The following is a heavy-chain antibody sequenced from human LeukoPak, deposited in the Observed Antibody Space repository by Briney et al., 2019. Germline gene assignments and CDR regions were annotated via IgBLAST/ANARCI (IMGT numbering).Heavy chain of an antibody. D-gene: IGHD1-26*01. Sequence: GGSLRLSCAASGFTFSSYAMSWVRQAAGKRLEWVSTISASGSSTYYADSVKGRFTISRDNSKNTLSLQMNSLRVEDTAEYYCAKDRTFSGSSDNNWFDPWGQGTLVTVSS. CDR3: AKDRTFSGSSDNNWFDP. J-gene: IGHJ5*02. V-gene: IGHV3-23*01. CDR1: GFTFSSYA. CDR2: ISASGSST.